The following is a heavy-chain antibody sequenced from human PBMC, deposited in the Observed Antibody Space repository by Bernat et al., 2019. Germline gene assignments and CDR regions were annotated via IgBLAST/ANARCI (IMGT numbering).Heavy chain of an antibody. J-gene: IGHJ4*02. CDR1: GFTFSNFN. Sequence: EVQLVESGGGLVKPGGSLRLPCAASGFTFSNFNMNWVRQAPGKGLEWVSSISANTNYTYYPASVKGRFTVSRDNARTSLFLQMNGMRAEDTAVYYCARSPSDGYVTETYYFDCWGQGNLVTVSS. CDR2: ISANTNYT. CDR3: ARSPSDGYVTETYYFDC. D-gene: IGHD5-24*01. V-gene: IGHV3-21*01.